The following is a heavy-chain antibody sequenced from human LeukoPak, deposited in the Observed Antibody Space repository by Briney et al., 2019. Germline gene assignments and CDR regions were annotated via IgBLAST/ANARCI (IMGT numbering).Heavy chain of an antibody. J-gene: IGHJ5*02. V-gene: IGHV3-7*04. Sequence: GGSLRLSCAASGFTFSSYWMSWVRQAPGKGLEWVANIKQDGSEKYYVDSVKGRFTISRDNAKNSLYLQMNSLRAEDTAVYYCARGSGLIRSWFDPWGQGTLVTVSS. CDR2: IKQDGSEK. CDR3: ARGSGLIRSWFDP. D-gene: IGHD3-22*01. CDR1: GFTFSSYW.